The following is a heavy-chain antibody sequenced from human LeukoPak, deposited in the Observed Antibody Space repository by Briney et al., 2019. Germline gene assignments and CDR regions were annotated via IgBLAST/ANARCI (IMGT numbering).Heavy chain of an antibody. CDR2: ISGSGGST. D-gene: IGHD2-15*01. V-gene: IGHV3-23*01. CDR3: ASPVVVVATREVDY. CDR1: GFTFSSYA. J-gene: IGHJ4*02. Sequence: GGSLRPSCAASGFTFSSYAMSWVRQAPGKGLEWVSAISGSGGSTYYADSVKGRFTISRDNSKNTLYLQMNSLRAEDTAVYYCASPVVVVATREVDYWDQGTLVTVSS.